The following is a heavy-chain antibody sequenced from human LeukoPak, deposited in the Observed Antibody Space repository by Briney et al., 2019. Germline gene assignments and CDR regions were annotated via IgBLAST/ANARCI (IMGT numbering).Heavy chain of an antibody. J-gene: IGHJ4*02. CDR1: GDSISSYY. CDR2: IYYSGST. V-gene: IGHV4-59*01. CDR3: ARVGSYYYVDY. D-gene: IGHD3-10*01. Sequence: SETLSLTCSVSGDSISSYYWSRIRQPPGKGLEWIGYIYYSGSTNYNPSLKSRVTISLDTSKNQFSLKLSSVTAADTAVYYCARVGSYYYVDYWGQGTLVTVSS.